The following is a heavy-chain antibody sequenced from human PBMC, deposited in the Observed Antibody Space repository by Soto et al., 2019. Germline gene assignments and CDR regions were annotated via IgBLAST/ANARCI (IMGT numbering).Heavy chain of an antibody. CDR2: ISAYNGNT. J-gene: IGHJ6*02. CDR3: ARDDIEEITIFGVVTRYYYYGMDV. V-gene: IGHV1-18*01. CDR1: GYTFTSYG. D-gene: IGHD3-3*01. Sequence: ASVKVSCKASGYTFTSYGISWVRQAPGQGLEWMGWISAYNGNTNYAQKLQGRVTMTTDTSTSTAYMELRSLRSDDTAMYYCARDDIEEITIFGVVTRYYYYGMDVWGQGTTVTVSS.